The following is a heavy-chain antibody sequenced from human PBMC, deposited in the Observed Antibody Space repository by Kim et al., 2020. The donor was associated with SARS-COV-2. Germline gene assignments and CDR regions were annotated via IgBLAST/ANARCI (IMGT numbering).Heavy chain of an antibody. CDR1: GGSFSGYY. J-gene: IGHJ4*02. V-gene: IGHV4-34*01. CDR3: ARARPIYYGSGSYTSFDY. CDR2: INHSGST. D-gene: IGHD3-10*01. Sequence: SETLSLTCAVYGGSFSGYYWSWIRQPPGKGLEWIGEINHSGSTNYNPSLKSRVTISVDTSKNQFSLKLSSVTAADTAVYYCARARPIYYGSGSYTSFDYWGQGTLVTVSS.